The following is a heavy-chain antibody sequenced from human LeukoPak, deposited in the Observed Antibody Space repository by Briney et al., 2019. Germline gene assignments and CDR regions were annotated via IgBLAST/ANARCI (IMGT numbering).Heavy chain of an antibody. Sequence: GGSLRLSCAASGFTFSSYGMHWVRQAPGKGLEWVAVISYDGSNKYYADSVKGRFTISRDNSKNTLYLQMNSLRAEDTAVYYCARDLFRYSSKTFDPWGQGTLVTVSS. CDR3: ARDLFRYSSKTFDP. CDR2: ISYDGSNK. V-gene: IGHV3-30*19. CDR1: GFTFSSYG. J-gene: IGHJ5*02. D-gene: IGHD6-13*01.